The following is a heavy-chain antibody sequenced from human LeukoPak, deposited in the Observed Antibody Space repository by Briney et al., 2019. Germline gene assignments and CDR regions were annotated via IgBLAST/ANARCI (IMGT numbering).Heavy chain of an antibody. CDR1: GYRFTDSY. D-gene: IGHD3-10*01. CDR2: INPSGGST. CDR3: ARGALLWFGEPRGGRGFDP. Sequence: ASVKVSCKASGYRFTDSYMHWVRQAPGQGLEWMGIINPSGGSTSYAQKFQGRVTMTRDTSTSTVYMELSSLRSEDTAVYYCARGALLWFGEPRGGRGFDPWGQGTLVTVSS. J-gene: IGHJ5*02. V-gene: IGHV1-46*01.